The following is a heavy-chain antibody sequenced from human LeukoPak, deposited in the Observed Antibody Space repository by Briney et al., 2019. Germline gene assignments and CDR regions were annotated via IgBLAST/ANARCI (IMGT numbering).Heavy chain of an antibody. V-gene: IGHV4-34*01. CDR3: ARGAAKHDILTGPFDY. J-gene: IGHJ4*02. D-gene: IGHD3-9*01. CDR1: GGSFSGYY. Sequence: SETLSLTCAVYGGSFSGYYWSWIRQPPGKGLEWIGEISHSGSTNYNPSLKSRVTISVDTSKNQFSLKLSSVTAADTAVYYCARGAAKHDILTGPFDYWGQGTLVTVSS. CDR2: ISHSGST.